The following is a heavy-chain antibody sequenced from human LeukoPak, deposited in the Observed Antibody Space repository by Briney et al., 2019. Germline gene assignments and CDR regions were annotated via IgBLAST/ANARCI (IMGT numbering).Heavy chain of an antibody. CDR3: ARALCGGDCYPPYYYYMDV. CDR1: GYTFTSYD. J-gene: IGHJ6*03. V-gene: IGHV1-8*01. D-gene: IGHD2-21*01. CDR2: MNPNSGNT. Sequence: ASVKVSCKASGYTFTSYDINWVRQATGQGLEWMGWMNPNSGNTGYAQKFQGRVTMTRNTSISTAYMELSSLRSEDTAVYYCARALCGGDCYPPYYYYMDVWGKGTTVTVSS.